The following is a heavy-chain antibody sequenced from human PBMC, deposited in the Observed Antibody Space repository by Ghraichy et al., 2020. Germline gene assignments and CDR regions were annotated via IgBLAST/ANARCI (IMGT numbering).Heavy chain of an antibody. CDR3: TTDYGSGSYYNGFDY. D-gene: IGHD3-10*01. J-gene: IGHJ4*02. CDR1: GFTFTNAW. CDR2: IKRNADGATT. V-gene: IGHV3-15*01. Sequence: GGSLRLSCAASGFTFTNAWMSWVRQAPGKGLEWVGRIKRNADGATTDYAAPVKGRFTISRDDSKTTVYLQMNSLKTEDTAVYYCTTDYGSGSYYNGFDYWGQGTLVTVSS.